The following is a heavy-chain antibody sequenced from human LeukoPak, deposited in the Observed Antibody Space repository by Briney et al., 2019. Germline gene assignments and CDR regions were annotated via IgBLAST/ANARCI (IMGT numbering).Heavy chain of an antibody. CDR2: INPSRGST. CDR3: ARGGHVRVYDSSAYYGHE. V-gene: IGHV1-46*01. D-gene: IGHD3-22*01. Sequence: GASVKVSCKASGYTFTSYYMYWGRQAPGQGLEWMGIINPSRGSTNYTQRFQGRVTMTRDMSTSTVYMELSSLRSEDTAVYYCARGGHVRVYDSSAYYGHEWGQGTLVTVSS. CDR1: GYTFTSYY. J-gene: IGHJ4*02.